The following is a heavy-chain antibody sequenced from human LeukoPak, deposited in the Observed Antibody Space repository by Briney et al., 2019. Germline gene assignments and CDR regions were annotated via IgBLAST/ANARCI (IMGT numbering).Heavy chain of an antibody. CDR3: AKGGSGWYSAFDI. D-gene: IGHD6-19*01. J-gene: IGHJ3*02. CDR2: ISGSGDST. Sequence: LPGGSLRLSCAASRFTFSYYAMSWVRQAPGKGLEWVSVISGSGDSTYYADSVKGRFTISRDNSKNTLYLQMNSLRAEDTAVYYCAKGGSGWYSAFDIWGQGTMVTVSS. V-gene: IGHV3-23*01. CDR1: RFTFSYYA.